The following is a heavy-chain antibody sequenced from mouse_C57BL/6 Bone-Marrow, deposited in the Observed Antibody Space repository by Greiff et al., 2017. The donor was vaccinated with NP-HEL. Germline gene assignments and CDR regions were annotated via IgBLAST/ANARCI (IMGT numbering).Heavy chain of an antibody. Sequence: EVKLVESGGDLVKPGGSLKLSCAASGFTFSSYGMSWVRQTPDKRLEWVATISSGGSYTYYPDSVKGRFTISRDNAKNTRYLQMSSLKSEDTAMYYCARDGYYVGWFAYWGQGTLVTVSA. D-gene: IGHD2-3*01. J-gene: IGHJ3*01. CDR2: ISSGGSYT. CDR3: ARDGYYVGWFAY. CDR1: GFTFSSYG. V-gene: IGHV5-6*01.